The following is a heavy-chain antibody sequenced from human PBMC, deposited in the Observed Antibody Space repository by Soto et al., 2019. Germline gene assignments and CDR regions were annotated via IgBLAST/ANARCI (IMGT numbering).Heavy chain of an antibody. Sequence: ASVKVSCKASGYTFTGYYMHWVRQAPGQGLEWMGWINPNSGGTNYAQKFQGRVTMTRDTSISTAYMELSGLRSDDTAVYYCARVAIRGVINTWFDPWGQGTLVTVSS. J-gene: IGHJ5*02. D-gene: IGHD3-10*01. CDR1: GYTFTGYY. CDR3: ARVAIRGVINTWFDP. CDR2: INPNSGGT. V-gene: IGHV1-2*02.